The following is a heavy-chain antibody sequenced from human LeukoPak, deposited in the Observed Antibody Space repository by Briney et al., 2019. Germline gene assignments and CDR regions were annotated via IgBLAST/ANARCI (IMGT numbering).Heavy chain of an antibody. J-gene: IGHJ6*03. Sequence: SETLSLTCALCGVFFRLLHWVYMRHPPGEGLVYIGSIYHSGNTYYNPSLKCRLTISVDTSKHQFPLTLRSVTPADTAVYYCASLPYYYDSSGSYYYYYSMDVWGKGTTVNGSS. D-gene: IGHD3-22*01. V-gene: IGHV4-38-2*01. CDR2: IYHSGNT. CDR3: ASLPYYYDSSGSYYYYYSMDV. CDR1: GVFFRLLH.